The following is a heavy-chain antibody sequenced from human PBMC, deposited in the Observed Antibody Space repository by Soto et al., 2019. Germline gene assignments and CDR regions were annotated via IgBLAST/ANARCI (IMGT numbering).Heavy chain of an antibody. CDR3: PRDRVNSSGWYFWYFDL. J-gene: IGHJ2*01. D-gene: IGHD6-19*01. CDR2: IIPIFGTA. V-gene: IGHV1-69*12. CDR1: GGTFSSYA. Sequence: QVQLVQSGAEVKKPGSSVKVSCKASGGTFSSYAISWVRQAPGQGLEWMGGIIPIFGTANYAQKFQGRVTITADESTSTDYMELSSLRSEDTDVYYCPRDRVNSSGWYFWYFDLWGRGTLVTVSS.